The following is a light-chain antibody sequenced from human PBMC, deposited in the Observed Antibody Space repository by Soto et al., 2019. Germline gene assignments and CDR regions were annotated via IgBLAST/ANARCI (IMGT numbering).Light chain of an antibody. V-gene: IGKV3-20*01. CDR3: QQYGSSPRT. J-gene: IGKJ2*01. CDR2: GAS. Sequence: EIGLTQSPGTLSLSPGERATLSCRASQSVTSNYLAWYQQKPGQAPRLLIYGASTRATGIPGRFSGSGSGTDFTLTITRLEPEDFAVYYCQQYGSSPRTFGQGTKLEI. CDR1: QSVTSNY.